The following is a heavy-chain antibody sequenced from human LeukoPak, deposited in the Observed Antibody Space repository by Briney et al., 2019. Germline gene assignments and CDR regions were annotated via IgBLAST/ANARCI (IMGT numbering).Heavy chain of an antibody. Sequence: GGSLRLSCAASGFTFSSYAMSWVRQAPGKGVEWVSAISGSGGSTYYADSVKGRFTISRDNSKNTLYLQMNSLRAEDTAVYYCAKCWHFWGGQGGSAFDIWGQGTMVTVSS. CDR2: ISGSGGST. J-gene: IGHJ3*02. V-gene: IGHV3-23*01. CDR3: AKCWHFWGGQGGSAFDI. D-gene: IGHD3-3*02. CDR1: GFTFSSYA.